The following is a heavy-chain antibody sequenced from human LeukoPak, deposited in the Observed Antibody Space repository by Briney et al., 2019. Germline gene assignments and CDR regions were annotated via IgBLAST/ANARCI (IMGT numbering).Heavy chain of an antibody. Sequence: PSETLSLTCTVSGGYTGSHYWSWIRQPAGKGLEWIGRISPSGTTHYNPSLGSRVTMSVDTSKNYFSLNLSSVTAADTAVYYCARLGGYYDPPDYWGQGTLVTVSS. CDR1: GGYTGSHY. CDR2: ISPSGTT. D-gene: IGHD3-22*01. CDR3: ARLGGYYDPPDY. J-gene: IGHJ4*02. V-gene: IGHV4-4*07.